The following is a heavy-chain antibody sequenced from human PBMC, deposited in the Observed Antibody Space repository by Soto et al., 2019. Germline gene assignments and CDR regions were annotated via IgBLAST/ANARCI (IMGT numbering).Heavy chain of an antibody. CDR2: IIPIFGTA. CDR1: GGTFSSYA. J-gene: IGHJ5*02. V-gene: IGHV1-69*01. Sequence: QVQLVRSGAEVKKPGSSVKVSCKASGGTFSSYAISWVRQAPGQGLEWMGGIIPIFGTANYAQKFQGRVTITADESTSTAYMELSSLRSEDTAVYYCARQRGYCSGGSCPKYNWFDPWGQGTLVTVSS. D-gene: IGHD2-15*01. CDR3: ARQRGYCSGGSCPKYNWFDP.